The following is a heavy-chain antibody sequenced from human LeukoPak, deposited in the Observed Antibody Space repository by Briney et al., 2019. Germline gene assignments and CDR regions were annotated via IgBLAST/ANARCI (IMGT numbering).Heavy chain of an antibody. D-gene: IGHD6-13*01. CDR1: GFTFSDYT. Sequence: GGSLRLSCAASGFTFSDYTMQWVRQAPGKGLEWVALLPPDGSYQYYADSLRGRFTISRDNFKNALYLQMNSLRLEDTAVYYCARGLHDRSWYGAHWGQGTLLSVSS. CDR2: LPPDGSYQ. V-gene: IGHV3-30*04. CDR3: ARGLHDRSWYGAH. J-gene: IGHJ4*02.